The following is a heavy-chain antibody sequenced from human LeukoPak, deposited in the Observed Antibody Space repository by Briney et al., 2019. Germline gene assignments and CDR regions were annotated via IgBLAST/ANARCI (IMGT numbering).Heavy chain of an antibody. J-gene: IGHJ4*02. Sequence: ASVKVSCKASGYTFTRNGIGWVRQAPGQGLEWMGWISPYNEYTDYAQKPQDRVIMTTDTSTGTVSLELKSLRSDDTAVYYCARIQNGYDFDYWGQGTLVTVSS. CDR2: ISPYNEYT. V-gene: IGHV1-18*01. CDR3: ARIQNGYDFDY. CDR1: GYTFTRNG. D-gene: IGHD5-12*01.